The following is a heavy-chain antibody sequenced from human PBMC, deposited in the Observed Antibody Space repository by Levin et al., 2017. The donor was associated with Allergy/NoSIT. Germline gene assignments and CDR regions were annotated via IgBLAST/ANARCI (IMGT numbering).Heavy chain of an antibody. CDR3: ARRLGDFWGGYNWFDG. V-gene: IGHV3-48*03. CDR2: ISSTGSTI. D-gene: IGHD3-3*01. J-gene: IGHJ5*02. CDR1: GFTFSSYE. Sequence: PGGSLRLSCAASGFTFSSYEMNWVRRAPGKGLEWVSYISSTGSTIYSADSVKGRFTISRDNAKNSLYLHMNSLRAEDTAVYYCARRLGDFWGGYNWFDGWGRGALVTVSS.